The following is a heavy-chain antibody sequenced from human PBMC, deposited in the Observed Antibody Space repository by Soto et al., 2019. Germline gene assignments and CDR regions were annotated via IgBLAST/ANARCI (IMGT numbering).Heavy chain of an antibody. D-gene: IGHD1-26*01. Sequence: EVQLVESGGGLVKPGGSLRLSCAASGFTFSSYSMNWVRQAPGEGLEWVSSITSSSNYIYYADSVKGRFTISRDNAKNSLYLQMNSLRVEDTAVYYCARGRVGVTAGDYYGMDVWGQGTTVTVSS. J-gene: IGHJ6*02. CDR1: GFTFSSYS. CDR2: ITSSSNYI. V-gene: IGHV3-21*01. CDR3: ARGRVGVTAGDYYGMDV.